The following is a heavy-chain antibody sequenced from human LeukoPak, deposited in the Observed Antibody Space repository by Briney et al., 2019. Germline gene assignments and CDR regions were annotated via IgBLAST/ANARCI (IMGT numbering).Heavy chain of an antibody. D-gene: IGHD6-25*01. Sequence: ASVKVSCKASGYTFTSYGISWVRQAPGQGLEWMGWISAYNGNTNYAQKLQGRVTMTTDTSTSTAYMELRSLRSGDTAVYYCARSEQRYNWFDPWGQGTLVTVSS. CDR3: ARSEQRYNWFDP. CDR1: GYTFTSYG. V-gene: IGHV1-18*01. J-gene: IGHJ5*02. CDR2: ISAYNGNT.